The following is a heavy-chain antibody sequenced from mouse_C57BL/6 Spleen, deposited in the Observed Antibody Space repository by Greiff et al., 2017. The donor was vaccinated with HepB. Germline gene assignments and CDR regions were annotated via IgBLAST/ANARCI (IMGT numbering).Heavy chain of an antibody. Sequence: QVQLKQPGAELVKPGASVKLSCKASGYTFTSYWMHWVKQRPGRGLEWIGRIDPNSGGTKYNEKFKSKATLTVDKPSSTAYMQLSSLTSEDSAVYYCARHYDGSSYWYFDVWGTGTTVTVSS. CDR1: GYTFTSYW. CDR3: ARHYDGSSYWYFDV. D-gene: IGHD1-1*01. V-gene: IGHV1-72*01. CDR2: IDPNSGGT. J-gene: IGHJ1*03.